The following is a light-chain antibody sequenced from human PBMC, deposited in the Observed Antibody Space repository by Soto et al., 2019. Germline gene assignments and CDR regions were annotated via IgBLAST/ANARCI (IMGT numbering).Light chain of an antibody. Sequence: EIVLTQSPATLSLSPGERATLSCRASQSIRTFLAWYQQKPGQAPRLLIYDTSARATGIPARFSGSGSGTDFTLTISSLDPEDFAVYYCQQRSIWLTFGGGTKVEIK. V-gene: IGKV3-11*01. J-gene: IGKJ4*01. CDR3: QQRSIWLT. CDR1: QSIRTF. CDR2: DTS.